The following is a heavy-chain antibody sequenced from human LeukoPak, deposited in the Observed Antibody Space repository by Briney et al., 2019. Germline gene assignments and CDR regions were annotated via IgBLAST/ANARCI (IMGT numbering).Heavy chain of an antibody. J-gene: IGHJ4*02. CDR3: AREVIHDYGDYFDY. CDR2: ISYDGSNK. CDR1: GFTFSSYA. D-gene: IGHD4-17*01. V-gene: IGHV3-30-3*01. Sequence: GGSLRLSCAASGFTFSSYAMHWVRQAPGKGLEWAAVISYDGSNKYYADSVKGRFTISRDNSKNTLYLQMNSLRAEDTAVYYCAREVIHDYGDYFDYWGQGTLVTVSS.